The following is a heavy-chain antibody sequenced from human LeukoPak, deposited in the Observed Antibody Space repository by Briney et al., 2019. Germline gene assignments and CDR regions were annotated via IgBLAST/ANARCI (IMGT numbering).Heavy chain of an antibody. D-gene: IGHD4-17*01. Sequence: GGSLRLSCAASGFTFDDYAMHWVRQAPGKGLEWVSGISWNSGSIGYADSVRGRFTISRDNAKNSLYLQMNSLRAEDTALYYCAKDEDSTVTTWGYFDYWGQGTLVTVSS. V-gene: IGHV3-9*01. CDR2: ISWNSGSI. J-gene: IGHJ4*02. CDR1: GFTFDDYA. CDR3: AKDEDSTVTTWGYFDY.